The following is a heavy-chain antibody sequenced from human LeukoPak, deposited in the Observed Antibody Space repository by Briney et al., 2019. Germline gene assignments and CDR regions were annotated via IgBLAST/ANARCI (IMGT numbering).Heavy chain of an antibody. J-gene: IGHJ4*02. Sequence: SQTLSLTCAISGDSVSSNSATWSCLRQSPSRGLVWLRRTYYRSKWYNDYAVSVKSRITINPNTSKNQFSLQLNSVTPEDTAVYYCTRSNSGSAVEYWGQGTLVTVAS. CDR2: TYYRSKWYN. CDR1: GDSVSSNSAT. V-gene: IGHV6-1*01. D-gene: IGHD1-26*01. CDR3: TRSNSGSAVEY.